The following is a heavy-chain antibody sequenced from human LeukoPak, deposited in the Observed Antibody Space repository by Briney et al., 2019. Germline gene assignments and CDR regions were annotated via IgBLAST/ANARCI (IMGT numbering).Heavy chain of an antibody. V-gene: IGHV3-7*01. CDR1: GFTFDDYA. CDR2: IKQDGSEK. CDR3: ARDLAWFGELFYGWYFDY. J-gene: IGHJ4*02. D-gene: IGHD3-10*01. Sequence: GGSLRLSCAASGFTFDDYAMHWVRQAPGKGLEWVANIKQDGSEKYYVDSVKGRFTISRDNAKNSLYLQMNSLRAEDTVVYYCARDLAWFGELFYGWYFDYWGQGTLVTVSS.